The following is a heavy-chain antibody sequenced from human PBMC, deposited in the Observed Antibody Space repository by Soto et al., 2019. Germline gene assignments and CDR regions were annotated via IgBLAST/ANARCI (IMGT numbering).Heavy chain of an antibody. CDR3: AREWSISVAGPGY. J-gene: IGHJ4*02. Sequence: QVQLVESGGGVVQPGRSLKLSCAASEFTFSSYTMYWVRQAPGKGLEWVAGISNDGGNTYYPDSVKGRFTISRDNSNNTLYLEMNSLRAEDTAVYYCAREWSISVAGPGYWGQGTLVTVAS. CDR2: ISNDGGNT. D-gene: IGHD6-19*01. CDR1: EFTFSSYT. V-gene: IGHV3-30-3*01.